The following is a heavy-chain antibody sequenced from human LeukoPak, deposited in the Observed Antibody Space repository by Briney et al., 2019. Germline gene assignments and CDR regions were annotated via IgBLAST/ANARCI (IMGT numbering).Heavy chain of an antibody. CDR2: ISQDGRQT. V-gene: IGHV3-7*01. Sequence: PGGSLRLSCIASGFVFSDYWMSWVRQAPGKGLEWLANISQDGRQTSYVGSVRGRFPVSRDNAKNSLYLQMNSLSVNDTAAYHCVRDSPPRYSGYDRVFWGRGTLVTVSS. CDR1: GFVFSDYW. J-gene: IGHJ4*02. CDR3: VRDSPPRYSGYDRVF. D-gene: IGHD5-12*01.